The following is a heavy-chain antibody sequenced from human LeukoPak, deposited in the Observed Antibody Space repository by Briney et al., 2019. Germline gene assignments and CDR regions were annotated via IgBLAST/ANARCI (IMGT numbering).Heavy chain of an antibody. CDR2: ISYDGSNK. CDR1: GFTFSSYA. D-gene: IGHD3-9*01. Sequence: GGSLGLSCAASGFTFSSYAMHWVRQAPGRGLEWVAVISYDGSNKYYADSVKGRFTISRDNSKNTLYLQMNSLGAEDTAVYYCARAENGYFDLYYFDYWGQGTLVTVSS. CDR3: ARAENGYFDLYYFDY. J-gene: IGHJ4*02. V-gene: IGHV3-30-3*01.